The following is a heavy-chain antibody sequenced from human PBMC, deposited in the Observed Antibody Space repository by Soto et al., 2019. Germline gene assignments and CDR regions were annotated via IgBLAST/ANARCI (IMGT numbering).Heavy chain of an antibody. V-gene: IGHV1-2*02. J-gene: IGHJ6*02. Sequence: ASVKVSCKASGYTFTGYYMHWVRQAPGQGLEWMGWINPNSGGTNYAQKFQGRVTMTRDTSISTAYMELSRLRSDDTAVYYCARACITIFGVVIIQACYYGMDVGGQGTTVTVSS. D-gene: IGHD3-3*01. CDR2: INPNSGGT. CDR1: GYTFTGYY. CDR3: ARACITIFGVVIIQACYYGMDV.